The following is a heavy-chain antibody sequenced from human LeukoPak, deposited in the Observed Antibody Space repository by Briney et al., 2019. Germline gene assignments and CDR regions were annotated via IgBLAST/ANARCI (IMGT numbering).Heavy chain of an antibody. V-gene: IGHV3-9*01. Sequence: GRSLRLSCAASGFTFDDYAMHWVRQAPGKGLEWVSGISWSSGSIGYADSVKGRFTISRDNAKNSLYLQMNSLRAEDTALYYCAKDSSSSWYGGGFAYWGQGTLVTVSS. D-gene: IGHD6-13*01. CDR2: ISWSSGSI. CDR1: GFTFDDYA. CDR3: AKDSSSSWYGGGFAY. J-gene: IGHJ4*02.